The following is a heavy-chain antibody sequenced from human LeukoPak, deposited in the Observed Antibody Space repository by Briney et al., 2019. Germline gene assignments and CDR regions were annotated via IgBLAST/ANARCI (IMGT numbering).Heavy chain of an antibody. V-gene: IGHV4-34*01. CDR3: ARGQVPAARGYSWFDP. D-gene: IGHD2-2*01. Sequence: PSETLSLTCAVYGWSFNDYYWNWIRQPPGKGLEWIGEINARGDTNFNPSLKSRVTISVDTSKSQFSLRLTSVIAADTAVYYCARGQVPAARGYSWFDPWGQGTLVTVSS. CDR1: GWSFNDYY. J-gene: IGHJ5*02. CDR2: INARGDT.